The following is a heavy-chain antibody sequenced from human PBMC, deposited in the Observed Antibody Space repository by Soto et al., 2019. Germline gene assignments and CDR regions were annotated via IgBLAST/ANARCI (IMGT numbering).Heavy chain of an antibody. V-gene: IGHV1-18*01. J-gene: IGHJ4*02. CDR2: ISPYNGDT. D-gene: IGHD1-26*01. CDR3: ARGAGSGSYYPEDY. CDR1: GYNFINYA. Sequence: ASVKVSCKASGYNFINYAITWVRQAPGQGLEWMGWISPYNGDTDYAQKFQGRVTVTTDTSTRTAYMELRSLTSDDTAVYYCARGAGSGSYYPEDYWGQGTLVTVSS.